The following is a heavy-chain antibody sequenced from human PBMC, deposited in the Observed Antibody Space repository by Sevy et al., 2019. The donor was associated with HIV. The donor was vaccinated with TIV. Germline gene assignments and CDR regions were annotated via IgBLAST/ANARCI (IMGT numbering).Heavy chain of an antibody. CDR2: IYYSGST. V-gene: IGHV4-59*01. CDR3: ARANSGWLLPFDY. CDR1: GGSISSYY. D-gene: IGHD6-19*01. J-gene: IGHJ4*02. Sequence: SETLSLTCTVSGGSISSYYWSWIRQPPGKGLEWIGYIYYSGSTNYNPSLKSRVTISVDTSKNQFSLKLSSVTAADTAVYYCARANSGWLLPFDYWGQRTLVTVSS.